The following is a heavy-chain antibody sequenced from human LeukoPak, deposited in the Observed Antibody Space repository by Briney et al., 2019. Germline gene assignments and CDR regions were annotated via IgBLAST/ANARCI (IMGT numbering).Heavy chain of an antibody. CDR1: GFTFSPHY. CDR2: IRNKADGYTT. D-gene: IGHD4-17*01. CDR3: GDLGSTGTDH. V-gene: IGHV3-72*01. Sequence: GGSLRLSCVASGFTFSPHYMDWVRQSPGQGLEWVGLIRNKADGYTTIYAASEKGRFTISRDDSKNSVYLQMDSLKTEDTAVYYCGDLGSTGTDHWGQGTLVTVSS. J-gene: IGHJ4*02.